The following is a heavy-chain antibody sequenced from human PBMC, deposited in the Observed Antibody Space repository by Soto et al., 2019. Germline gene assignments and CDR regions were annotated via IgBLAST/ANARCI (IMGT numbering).Heavy chain of an antibody. Sequence: GGSLRLSCAASGFTFSSYAMSWVRQAPGKGLEWVSAISGSGGSTYYADSVKGRFTISRDNSKNTLYLQMNSLRDEDTAAYYCAKEDNLPYHYGSGSYYNARLYGMDVWGQGTTVTVSS. J-gene: IGHJ6*02. V-gene: IGHV3-23*01. D-gene: IGHD3-10*01. CDR1: GFTFSSYA. CDR3: AKEDNLPYHYGSGSYYNARLYGMDV. CDR2: ISGSGGST.